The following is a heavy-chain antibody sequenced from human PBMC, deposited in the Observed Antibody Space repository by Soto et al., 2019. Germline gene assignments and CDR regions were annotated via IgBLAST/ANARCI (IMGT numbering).Heavy chain of an antibody. V-gene: IGHV4-4*02. CDR1: SGSISSTNW. CDR2: IYHSGST. D-gene: IGHD6-13*01. J-gene: IGHJ4*02. Sequence: QVQLQESGPGLVKPSGTLSLTCAVSSGSISSTNWWSWVRQPPGKGLEWIGEIYHSGSTNYNPSLKSRVTISVDKFKNQFSLKLSSVTAADTAMYYCARSLPRSSWLDYWGQGTLVTVSS. CDR3: ARSLPRSSWLDY.